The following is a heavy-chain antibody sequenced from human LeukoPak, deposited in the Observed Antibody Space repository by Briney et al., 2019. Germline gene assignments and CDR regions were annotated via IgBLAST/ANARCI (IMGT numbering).Heavy chain of an antibody. D-gene: IGHD3-16*01. CDR2: IRSKAYGGTT. CDR3: TSPAYDYVWGSSDY. V-gene: IGHV3-49*04. Sequence: GRSLRLSCTASGFTSGDYAMSWVRQAPAKGLEWAGFIRSKAYGGTTEYAASVKGRFTISRDDSKSIAYLQMNSLKTEDTAVYYCTSPAYDYVWGSSDYWGQGTLVTVSS. CDR1: GFTSGDYA. J-gene: IGHJ4*02.